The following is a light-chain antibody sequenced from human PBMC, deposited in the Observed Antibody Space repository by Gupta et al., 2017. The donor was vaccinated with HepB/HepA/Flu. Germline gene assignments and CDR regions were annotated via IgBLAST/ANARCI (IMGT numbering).Light chain of an antibody. CDR1: NIETKS. J-gene: IGLJ2*01. CDR2: GDG. Sequence: SYVLTQPPAVSVAPGKPASITCGGDNIETKSVHWYQQKPGQAPVLVVYGDGDRPAGIPRRCSDSNSGDTATLTISRVEAGDEDDYDCQGWDNGRVVFGGGTKLTVL. V-gene: IGLV3-21*03. CDR3: QGWDNGRVV.